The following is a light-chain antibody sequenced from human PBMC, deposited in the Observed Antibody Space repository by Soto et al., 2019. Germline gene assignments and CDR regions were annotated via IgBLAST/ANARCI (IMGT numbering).Light chain of an antibody. J-gene: IGKJ3*01. V-gene: IGKV1-27*01. CDR3: QKYDTAPLT. CDR1: QDINNF. Sequence: DIQMTQSPSSLSASVGDRVTITCRASQDINNFLAWFQQKPGKPPTLLLYGASALQSGVPSRFSGGGSGTEFTLTVSSLQPEGVATYFCQKYDTAPLTFGTGPNV. CDR2: GAS.